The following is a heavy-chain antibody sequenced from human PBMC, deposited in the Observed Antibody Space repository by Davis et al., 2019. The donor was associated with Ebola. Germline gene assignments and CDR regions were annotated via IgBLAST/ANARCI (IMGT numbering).Heavy chain of an antibody. Sequence: PGGSLRLSCAASRFTFNNAWMNWVRQAPGKGLEWVGRIKSETDGGTTDYAAFVRGRFTISRDESKNTVYLQMTSLKSEDTAVYYCSTLQVAGYWGQGTLVTVSS. D-gene: IGHD1-1*01. CDR1: RFTFNNAW. V-gene: IGHV3-15*01. J-gene: IGHJ4*02. CDR3: STLQVAGY. CDR2: IKSETDGGTT.